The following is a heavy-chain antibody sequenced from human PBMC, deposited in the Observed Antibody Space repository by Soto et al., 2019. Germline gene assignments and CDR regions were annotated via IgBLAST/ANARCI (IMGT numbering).Heavy chain of an antibody. CDR3: ARGSLEYPTPFDY. Sequence: SETLSLTCTVSGGSISSGGYYWSWIRQHPGKGLEWIGYIYYSGSTYYNPSLKSRVTISVDTSKNQFSLKLSSVTAADTAVYYCARGSLEYPTPFDYWGQGTLVTVSS. J-gene: IGHJ4*02. V-gene: IGHV4-31*03. CDR1: GGSISSGGYY. CDR2: IYYSGST. D-gene: IGHD1-1*01.